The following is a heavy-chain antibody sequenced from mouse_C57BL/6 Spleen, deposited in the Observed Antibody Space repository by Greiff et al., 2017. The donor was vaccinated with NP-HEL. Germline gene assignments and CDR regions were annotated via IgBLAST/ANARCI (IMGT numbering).Heavy chain of an antibody. D-gene: IGHD1-1*01. Sequence: VQLQQSGPELVKPGASAKMSCKASGYTFTDYNMHWVKQSHGKSLEWIGYINPNNGGTSYNQKFKGKATLTVNKSSSTAYMELRSLTSEDSAVYYCARGGYYGSSFDYWGQGTTLTVSS. J-gene: IGHJ2*01. CDR2: INPNNGGT. CDR3: ARGGYYGSSFDY. CDR1: GYTFTDYN. V-gene: IGHV1-22*01.